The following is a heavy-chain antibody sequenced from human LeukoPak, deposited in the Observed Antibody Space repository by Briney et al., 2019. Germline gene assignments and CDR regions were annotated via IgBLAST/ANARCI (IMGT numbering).Heavy chain of an antibody. Sequence: GASVKVSCKASGGTFSSYAISWVRQAPGQGLEWMGRIIPILGIANYAQKFQGRVTITADKSTSAAYMELSSLRSEDTAVYYCARGSSRGVVVVADSDYWGQGTLVTVSS. CDR3: ARGSSRGVVVVADSDY. J-gene: IGHJ4*02. CDR2: IIPILGIA. CDR1: GGTFSSYA. D-gene: IGHD2-15*01. V-gene: IGHV1-69*04.